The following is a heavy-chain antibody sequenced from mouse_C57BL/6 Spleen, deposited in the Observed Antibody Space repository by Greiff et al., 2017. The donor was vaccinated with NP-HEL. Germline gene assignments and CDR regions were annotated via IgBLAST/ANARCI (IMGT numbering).Heavy chain of an antibody. CDR3: ARRGGSWFAY. Sequence: QVQLQQSGPELVKPGASVKISCKASGYAFSSSWMNWVKQRPGKGLEWIGRIYPGDGDPNYNGKFKGKATLTADKSSSTAYMQLGSLTYEDSAVYLWARRGGSWFAYWGQGTLVTVSA. CDR1: GYAFSSSW. V-gene: IGHV1-82*01. CDR2: IYPGDGDP. J-gene: IGHJ3*01.